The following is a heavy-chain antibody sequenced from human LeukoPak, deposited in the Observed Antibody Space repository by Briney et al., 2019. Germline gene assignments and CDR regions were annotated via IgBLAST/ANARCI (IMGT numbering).Heavy chain of an antibody. V-gene: IGHV3-64D*06. J-gene: IGHJ4*02. CDR3: VKDGSGSYYTYYFDY. D-gene: IGHD3-10*01. CDR2: ISSNGGST. CDR1: GFTFSRDA. Sequence: GGSLRLSCSASGFTFSRDAMHWVHQAPGKGLEYVSAISSNGGSTYYADSVKGRFTISRDNSKNTLYLQMSSLRTEDTAVYYCVKDGSGSYYTYYFDYWGQGTLVTVSS.